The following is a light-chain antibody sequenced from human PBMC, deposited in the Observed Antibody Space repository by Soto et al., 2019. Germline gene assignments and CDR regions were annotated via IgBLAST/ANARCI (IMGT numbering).Light chain of an antibody. V-gene: IGLV2-14*01. CDR1: SSDVGGYKY. J-gene: IGLJ2*01. Sequence: QSALTQPASVSGSPGQSITISCTGTSSDVGGYKYVSWYQQHPGKAPKLMIYEVSNRPSGVSNRFSGSKSGNTASLTISGLQADDEAYYYCSSYTSSSTLVVFGGGTKVTVL. CDR2: EVS. CDR3: SSYTSSSTLVV.